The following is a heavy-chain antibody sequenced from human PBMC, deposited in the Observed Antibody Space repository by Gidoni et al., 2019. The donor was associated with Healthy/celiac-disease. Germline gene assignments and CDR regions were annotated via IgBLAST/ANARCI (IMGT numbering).Heavy chain of an antibody. CDR3: ARDGSGRFGDRYYYYYMDV. J-gene: IGHJ6*03. D-gene: IGHD3-10*01. CDR2: FIPICGTA. CDR1: GGTFSSYA. V-gene: IGHV1-69*01. Sequence: QVQLVQSGAEVKKPGSAVKVSCKASGGTFSSYAISWVRQAPGQGLEWMGGFIPICGTANYAQKFQGRVTITADESTSTAYMELSSLRSEDTAVYYCARDGSGRFGDRYYYYYMDVWGKGTTVTVSS.